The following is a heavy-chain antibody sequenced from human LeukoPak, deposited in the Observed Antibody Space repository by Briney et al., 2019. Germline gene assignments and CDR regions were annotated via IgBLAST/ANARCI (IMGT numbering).Heavy chain of an antibody. J-gene: IGHJ4*02. CDR1: GFTFSSYS. V-gene: IGHV3-23*01. Sequence: GGSLRLSCAASGFTFSSYSMNWVRQAPGKGLEWVSAISGSGGSTYYADSVKGRFTISRDNSKNTLYLQMNSLRAEDTAVFYCAKDGGYDYFDYWGQGTLVTVSS. D-gene: IGHD5-12*01. CDR2: ISGSGGST. CDR3: AKDGGYDYFDY.